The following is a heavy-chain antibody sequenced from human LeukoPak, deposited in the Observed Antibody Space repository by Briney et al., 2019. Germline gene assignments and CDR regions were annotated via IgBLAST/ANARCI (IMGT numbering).Heavy chain of an antibody. D-gene: IGHD1-20*01. CDR3: ARASITGMYNWFDP. J-gene: IGHJ5*02. CDR2: IYHSGST. Sequence: SETLSLTCAVSGGSISSGGYSWSWIRRPPGKGLEWIGYIYHSGSTYYNPSLKSRVTISVDRSKNQFSLKLSSVTAADTAVYYCARASITGMYNWFDPWGQGTLVTVSS. V-gene: IGHV4-30-2*01. CDR1: GGSISSGGYS.